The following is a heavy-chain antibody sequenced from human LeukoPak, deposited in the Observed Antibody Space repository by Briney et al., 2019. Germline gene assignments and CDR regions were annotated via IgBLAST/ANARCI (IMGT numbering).Heavy chain of an antibody. J-gene: IGHJ4*02. Sequence: PGGSLRLSCAASGFIFSSYGMSWVRQAPGQGLEWVSAISGSVRSTYYSDSVKGRFTISRDNSKNTLYLQMNSLRAEDTAVYYCAKGGLYYYDSSGYYYAWGQGTLVTVSS. V-gene: IGHV3-23*01. CDR3: AKGGLYYYDSSGYYYA. CDR2: ISGSVRST. CDR1: GFIFSSYG. D-gene: IGHD3-22*01.